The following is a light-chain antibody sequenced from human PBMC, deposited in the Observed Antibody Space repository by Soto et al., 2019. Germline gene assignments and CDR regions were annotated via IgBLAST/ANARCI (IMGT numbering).Light chain of an antibody. CDR1: QSISSW. Sequence: DIQMTQSPSTLSASVGDRVTITCRASQSISSWLAWYQQKPGKAPKLLIYDAYSLESGVQSRFSGSGSGTEFTLTIRSLQPDDFATYYCKQYNSYPITFGQGTRLENK. CDR3: KQYNSYPIT. J-gene: IGKJ5*01. V-gene: IGKV1-5*01. CDR2: DAY.